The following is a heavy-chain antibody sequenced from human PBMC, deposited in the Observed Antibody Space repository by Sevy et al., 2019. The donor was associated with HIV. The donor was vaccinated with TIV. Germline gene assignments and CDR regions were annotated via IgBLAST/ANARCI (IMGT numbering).Heavy chain of an antibody. CDR3: ARPRANYVDHYFFYAMDV. J-gene: IGHJ6*02. Sequence: GFLRPSCSASGFAFSKYYAMPWVRQAPGKGPELVALISYGGSDKYYADSVKGRFTVSRENFKNTLFLQMNSLTTEDTAVYYCARPRANYVDHYFFYAMDVWGQGTTVTVSS. CDR2: ISYGGSDK. V-gene: IGHV3-30-3*01. CDR1: GFAFSKYYA. D-gene: IGHD4-17*01.